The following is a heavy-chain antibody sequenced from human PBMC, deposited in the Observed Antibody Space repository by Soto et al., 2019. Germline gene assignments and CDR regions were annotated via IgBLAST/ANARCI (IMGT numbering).Heavy chain of an antibody. CDR1: GGTFSRYA. Sequence: QVQLVQSGAEVKKPGSSVKVSCKASGGTFSRYAISWVRQAPGQGLEWMGGITPMFGTANYAQKFQGRVTITADESPSTVHMELTGLTSEDTAVYYCAQTLGSAVAGPGRFDLWGRGTLVIVSS. D-gene: IGHD6-19*01. CDR3: AQTLGSAVAGPGRFDL. CDR2: ITPMFGTA. V-gene: IGHV1-69*12. J-gene: IGHJ2*01.